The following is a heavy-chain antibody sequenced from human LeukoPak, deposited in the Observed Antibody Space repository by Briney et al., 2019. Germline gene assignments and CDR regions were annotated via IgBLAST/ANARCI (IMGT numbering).Heavy chain of an antibody. CDR2: VSGGGSGT. Sequence: GGSLRLSCAASGFTFSRFRMNWVRQAPGKGLEWFSDVSGGGSGTYYADSVKGRFTISRDNSKNTLYLQMNSLTGEDSAVYYCVAVTGRPAGGGVYYWGQGTLVTVSS. CDR3: VAVTGRPAGGGVYY. D-gene: IGHD6-19*01. V-gene: IGHV3-23*01. J-gene: IGHJ4*02. CDR1: GFTFSRFR.